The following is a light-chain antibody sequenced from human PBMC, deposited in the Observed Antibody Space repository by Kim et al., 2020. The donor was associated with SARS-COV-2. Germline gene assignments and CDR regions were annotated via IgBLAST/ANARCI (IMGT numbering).Light chain of an antibody. CDR1: QSVTSN. J-gene: IGKJ4*01. Sequence: IVMTQSPGTLSVSPGERVTLSCRASQSVTSNLACYQQKPGQTPSLLIYDASTRATDSPGMFSGSWSGAEFTLTISSLQSADFAVYYCQQYHKWLLTFGGGTNVDIK. CDR3: QQYHKWLLT. V-gene: IGKV3-15*01. CDR2: DAS.